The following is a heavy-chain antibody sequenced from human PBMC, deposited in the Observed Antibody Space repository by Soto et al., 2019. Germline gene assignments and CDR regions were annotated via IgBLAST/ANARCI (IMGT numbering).Heavy chain of an antibody. V-gene: IGHV1-69*01. Sequence: QVQLVQSGAEVKKTGSSVRVSCKASGGTFSSYRLNWLRQAPGHGLEWVGGIVPIRRAAEYAQGFQGRVTITADETTSKSYMDLRSLKSQDTAVYYCVRDSGAKLSSSWGQGTLVTVSS. J-gene: IGHJ4*02. CDR2: IVPIRRAA. CDR1: GGTFSSYR. CDR3: VRDSGAKLSSS. D-gene: IGHD6-13*01.